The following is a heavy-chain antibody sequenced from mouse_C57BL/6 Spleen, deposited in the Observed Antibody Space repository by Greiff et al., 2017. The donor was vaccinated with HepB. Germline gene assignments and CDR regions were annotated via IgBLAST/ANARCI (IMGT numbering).Heavy chain of an antibody. CDR3: ARRDYDGYWYFDV. V-gene: IGHV1-52*01. CDR1: GYTFTSYW. D-gene: IGHD2-4*01. J-gene: IGHJ1*03. Sequence: QVQLKQPGAELVRPGSSVKLSCKASGYTFTSYWMHWVKQRPIQGLEWIGNIDPSDSETHYNQKFKDKATLTVDKSSSTAYMQLSSLTSEDSAVYYCARRDYDGYWYFDVWGTGTTVTVSS. CDR2: IDPSDSET.